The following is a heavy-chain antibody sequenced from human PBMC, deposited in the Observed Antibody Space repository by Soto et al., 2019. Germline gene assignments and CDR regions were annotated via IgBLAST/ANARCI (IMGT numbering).Heavy chain of an antibody. Sequence: EVQLLESWGGLVQPGGSMRLSCAASGFTFSSYAMSWVRQAPGKGLEWASAISGSGGSTYYADSVKGRFTSSRDNSKNTLFLQMNSLRAEDTAVYYCAKVRGSGYYDYWGQGSLVTVAS. CDR1: GFTFSSYA. V-gene: IGHV3-23*01. CDR2: ISGSGGST. J-gene: IGHJ4*02. CDR3: AKVRGSGYYDY. D-gene: IGHD3-22*01.